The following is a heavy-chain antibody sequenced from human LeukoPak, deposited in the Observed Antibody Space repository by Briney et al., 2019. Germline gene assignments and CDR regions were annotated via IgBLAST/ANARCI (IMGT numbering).Heavy chain of an antibody. CDR1: GFTFSSYG. D-gene: IGHD2-2*02. CDR2: IWYDGSNK. Sequence: GRSLRLPCAASGFTFSSYGMHWVRQAPGKGLEWVAVIWYDGSNKYYADSVKGRFTISRDNSKNTLYLQMNSLRAEDTAVYYCARGYCSSTSCYRVGYMDVWGKGTTVTVSS. J-gene: IGHJ6*03. V-gene: IGHV3-33*01. CDR3: ARGYCSSTSCYRVGYMDV.